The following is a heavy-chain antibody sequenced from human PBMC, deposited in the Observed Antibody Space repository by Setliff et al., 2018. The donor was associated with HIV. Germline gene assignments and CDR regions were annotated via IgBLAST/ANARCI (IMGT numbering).Heavy chain of an antibody. V-gene: IGHV4-38-2*01. CDR3: ARVSITYWYSIPRDYYYYMDV. CDR2: IYHSGST. Sequence: PSETLSLTCAVSGYSISSGYYWGWIRQPPGQGLEWIGSIYHSGSTYYNPSLQSRVTISVDTSKNQFYLKVSPVPAADTAVYYCARVSITYWYSIPRDYYYYMDVWGEGTTVTVSS. D-gene: IGHD2-8*02. J-gene: IGHJ6*03. CDR1: GYSISSGYY.